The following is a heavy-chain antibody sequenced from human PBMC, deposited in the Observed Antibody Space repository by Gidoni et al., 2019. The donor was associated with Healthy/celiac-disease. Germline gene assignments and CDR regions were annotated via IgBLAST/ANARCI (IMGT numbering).Heavy chain of an antibody. V-gene: IGHV3-9*01. CDR3: AKEGHSSGAFDY. CDR1: GCTFDDYA. Sequence: EVQLVESGGGWVQPGRFLRLPCAAPGCTFDDYARHWVRPAPGKGLEWVSVISWNSGSIGYADSVKGRFTISRDNAKNSLYLQMNSLRAEDTALYYCAKEGHSSGAFDYWGQGTLVTVSS. J-gene: IGHJ4*02. D-gene: IGHD6-19*01. CDR2: ISWNSGSI.